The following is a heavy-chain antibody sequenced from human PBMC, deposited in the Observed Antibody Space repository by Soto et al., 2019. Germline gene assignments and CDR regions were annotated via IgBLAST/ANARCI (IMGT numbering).Heavy chain of an antibody. D-gene: IGHD5-12*01. J-gene: IGHJ3*02. CDR2: IKSKTDGGTT. CDR3: TFQDTSGYDFKAFDI. V-gene: IGHV3-15*07. CDR1: GFTFSNAW. Sequence: GSLRLSCAASGFTFSNAWMNWVRQAPGKGLEWVGRIKSKTDGGTTDYAAPVKGRFTISRDDSKNTLYLQMNSLKTEDTAVYYCTFQDTSGYDFKAFDIWGQGTMVTVSS.